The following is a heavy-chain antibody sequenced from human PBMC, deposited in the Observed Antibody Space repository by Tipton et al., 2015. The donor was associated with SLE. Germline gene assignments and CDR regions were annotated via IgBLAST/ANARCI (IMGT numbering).Heavy chain of an antibody. CDR1: GDSISSYY. J-gene: IGHJ6*03. V-gene: IGHV4-59*08. CDR2: VYYSGGT. CDR3: GRGYQLLYFLDV. D-gene: IGHD2-2*01. Sequence: TLSLTCTVSGDSISSYYWNWIRQPPGKGLEWLGYVYYSGGTNYNPSLKSRVTMSVDTSKNQFSLNLSSVTAADTAVYYCGRGYQLLYFLDVWGKGTTVTVSS.